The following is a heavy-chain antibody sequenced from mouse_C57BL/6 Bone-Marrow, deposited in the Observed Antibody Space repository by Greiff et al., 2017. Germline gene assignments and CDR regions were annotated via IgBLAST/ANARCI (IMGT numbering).Heavy chain of an antibody. D-gene: IGHD2-1*01. V-gene: IGHV1-50*01. CDR3: AVYYGNYAFDY. CDR2: IDPSDSYT. Sequence: VQLQQPGAELVQPGASVKLSCKASGYTFTSYWMPWVKQRPGQGLEWIGEIDPSDSYTNYNQKFKGKATFTVDTSSSTAYMQRSSLTSEDSAVYYCAVYYGNYAFDYWGQGTTLTVSS. J-gene: IGHJ2*01. CDR1: GYTFTSYW.